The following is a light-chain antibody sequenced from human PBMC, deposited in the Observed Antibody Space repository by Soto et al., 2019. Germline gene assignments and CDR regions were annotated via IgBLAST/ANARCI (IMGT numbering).Light chain of an antibody. Sequence: QSALTQPRSVSGSPGQSVSISCTGTISDVAGYNYVSWYQHHPGKAPKLLISDVTKPPSWVPDRFSGSKSGNTASLTISELQAEDEADYYCSSYAGNNNLVFGGGTKVTVL. CDR1: ISDVAGYNY. V-gene: IGLV2-11*01. CDR3: SSYAGNNNLV. CDR2: DVT. J-gene: IGLJ2*01.